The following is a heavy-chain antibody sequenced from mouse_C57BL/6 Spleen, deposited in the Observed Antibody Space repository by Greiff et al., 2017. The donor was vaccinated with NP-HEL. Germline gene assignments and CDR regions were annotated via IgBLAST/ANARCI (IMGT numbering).Heavy chain of an antibody. CDR2: IRLKSDNYAT. CDR3: TGERYGNYDAY. V-gene: IGHV6-3*01. J-gene: IGHJ3*01. D-gene: IGHD2-10*02. Sequence: EVKVEESGGGLVQPGGSMKLSCVASGFTFSNYWMNWVRQSPEKGLEWVAQIRLKSDNYATHYAESVKGRFTISRDDSKSSVYLQMNNLRAEDTGIYYCTGERYGNYDAYWGQGTLVTVSA. CDR1: GFTFSNYW.